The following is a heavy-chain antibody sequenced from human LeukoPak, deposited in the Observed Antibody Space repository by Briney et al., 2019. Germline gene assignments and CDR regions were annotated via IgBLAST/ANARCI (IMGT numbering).Heavy chain of an antibody. CDR1: GFTFSSYG. Sequence: GGSLRLSCAASGFTFSSYGMTWVRQAPGKGLEWVSVIYSGGSTYYADSVKGRFTISRDNSKNTLYLQMNSLRAEDTAVYYCARVSLLIRGILDYWGQGTLVTVSS. CDR3: ARVSLLIRGILDY. CDR2: IYSGGST. V-gene: IGHV3-66*01. J-gene: IGHJ4*02. D-gene: IGHD6-13*01.